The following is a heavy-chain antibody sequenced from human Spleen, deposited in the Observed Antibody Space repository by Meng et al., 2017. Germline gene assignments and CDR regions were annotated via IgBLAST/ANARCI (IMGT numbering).Heavy chain of an antibody. CDR2: MNSDGSGI. CDR1: GFTFSNYW. V-gene: IGHV3-74*01. CDR3: AREEVPAAPEVDP. Sequence: EVQLVESGGGLVQPGGSLRLSCAASGFTFSNYWMHWVRQGPGKGLVWVSRMNSDGSGIGYADSVKGRFTISRDNAKNTLYLQMNSLRVEDTAVYYCAREEVPAAPEVDPWGQGTLVTVSS. D-gene: IGHD2-2*01. J-gene: IGHJ5*02.